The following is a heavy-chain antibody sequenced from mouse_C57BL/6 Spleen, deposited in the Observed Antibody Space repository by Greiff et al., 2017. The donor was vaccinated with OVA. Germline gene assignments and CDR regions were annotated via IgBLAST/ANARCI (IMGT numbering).Heavy chain of an antibody. CDR1: GFTFSSYA. J-gene: IGHJ3*01. CDR3: TRDLGPGFAY. Sequence: EVKLVESGEGLVKPGGSLKLSCAASGFTFSSYAVSWVRQTPEKRLEWVAYISSGGDYIYYADTVKGRFTISRDNARNTLYLQMSSLKSEDTAMYYCTRDLGPGFAYWGQGTLVTVSA. CDR2: ISSGGDYI. V-gene: IGHV5-9-1*02. D-gene: IGHD3-3*01.